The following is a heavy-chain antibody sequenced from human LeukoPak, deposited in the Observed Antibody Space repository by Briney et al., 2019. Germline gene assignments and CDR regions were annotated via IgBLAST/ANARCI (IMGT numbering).Heavy chain of an antibody. D-gene: IGHD2-15*01. CDR3: AKDGYCSGGSCYSGNNWFDP. CDR2: ISGSGGST. CDR1: GFTFSSYA. V-gene: IGHV3-23*01. Sequence: GGSLRLSCAASGFTFSSYAMSWVRQAPGKGLEWVSAISGSGGSTYYADSVKGRFTISRDNSKNTLYLQMNSLRAEDTAVYYCAKDGYCSGGSCYSGNNWFDPWGQRTLVTVSS. J-gene: IGHJ5*02.